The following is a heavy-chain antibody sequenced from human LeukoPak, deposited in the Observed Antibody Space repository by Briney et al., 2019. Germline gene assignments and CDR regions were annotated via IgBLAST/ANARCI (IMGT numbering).Heavy chain of an antibody. D-gene: IGHD5-24*01. CDR1: CASISSYH. CDR3: ARKDGDY. V-gene: IGHV4-59*01. Sequence: PSQTLSLTCTVSCASISSYHWSSIRQPRGKGLEWIGYMYDSGNTNYNPSLKSRITMSLDTSKNQFSLKLSSVTAADTAIYYCARKDGDYWGQGTLVTVSS. CDR2: MYDSGNT. J-gene: IGHJ4*02.